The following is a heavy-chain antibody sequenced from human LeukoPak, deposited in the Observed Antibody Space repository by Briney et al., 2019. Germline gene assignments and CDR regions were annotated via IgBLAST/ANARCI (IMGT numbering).Heavy chain of an antibody. CDR3: AKDAGEWAFDY. V-gene: IGHV3-48*03. D-gene: IGHD3-10*01. J-gene: IGHJ4*02. Sequence: GGSLRFSCAAPRFTLSGSAMNWLRQAPRKGLEWVSYISSSGSTRYYADSVKGRFTISRDNSKNTLYLQMNSLRSEDTAVYYCAKDAGEWAFDYWGQGTLVTVSS. CDR2: ISSSGSTR. CDR1: RFTLSGSA.